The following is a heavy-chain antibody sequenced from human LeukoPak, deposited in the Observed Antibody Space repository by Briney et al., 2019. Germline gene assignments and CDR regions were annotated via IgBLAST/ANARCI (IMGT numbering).Heavy chain of an antibody. CDR2: IKQDGSEK. Sequence: GGSLRLSCEASGFTFSSYWMSWVRQAPGKGLEWVANIKQDGSEKYYVDSVKGRFTISRDNAKSSPYLQMNSLRAEDTAVYDCVRQAGSSWYYFDYWGQGTLVTVSS. V-gene: IGHV3-7*01. D-gene: IGHD6-13*01. CDR3: VRQAGSSWYYFDY. J-gene: IGHJ4*02. CDR1: GFTFSSYW.